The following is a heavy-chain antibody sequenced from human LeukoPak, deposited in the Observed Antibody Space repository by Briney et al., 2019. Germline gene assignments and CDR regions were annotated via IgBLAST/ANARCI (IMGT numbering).Heavy chain of an antibody. CDR3: ARDSLGEDYATGWDYYMDV. V-gene: IGHV4-4*07. CDR1: GGSISSYY. J-gene: IGHJ6*03. CDR2: IYTSGST. D-gene: IGHD3-10*01. Sequence: NPSETLSLTCTVSGGSISSYYWSWIRQPAGKGLEWIGRIYTSGSTNYNPSLKSRVTMSVDTSKNQFSLKLSSVTAADTAVYYCARDSLGEDYATGWDYYMDVWAKGTTVTVSS.